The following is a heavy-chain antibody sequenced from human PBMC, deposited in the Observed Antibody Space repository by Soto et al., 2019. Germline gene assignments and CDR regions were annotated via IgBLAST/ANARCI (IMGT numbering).Heavy chain of an antibody. Sequence: EVQVVESGGGLVQPGRSLRLSCIVSGLTFGDYAMSWFRQAPGKGLEWVAVIRSKTYGETTDYAASVKGRFTISRDDSRSVAYLQMNSLKTEDSALYYCTRDIDRATAADWGHGTLVTVSS. V-gene: IGHV3-49*03. J-gene: IGHJ4*01. CDR3: TRDIDRATAAD. CDR2: IRSKTYGETT. D-gene: IGHD1-26*01. CDR1: GLTFGDYA.